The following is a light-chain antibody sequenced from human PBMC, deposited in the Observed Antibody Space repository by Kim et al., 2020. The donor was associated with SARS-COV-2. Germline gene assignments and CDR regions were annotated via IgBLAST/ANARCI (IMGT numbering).Light chain of an antibody. CDR2: QDS. J-gene: IGLJ3*02. CDR1: KLGDKY. Sequence: SYELTQLPSVSVSPGQTASITCSGDKLGDKYACWYQQKPGQSPVLVIYQDSKRPSGIPERFSGSNSGNTATLTISGTQAMDEADYYCQAWDSSTYWVFGG. V-gene: IGLV3-1*01. CDR3: QAWDSSTYWV.